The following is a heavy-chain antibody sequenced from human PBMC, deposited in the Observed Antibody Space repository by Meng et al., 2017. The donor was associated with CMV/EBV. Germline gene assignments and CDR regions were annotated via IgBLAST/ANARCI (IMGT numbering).Heavy chain of an antibody. V-gene: IGHV4-34*01. D-gene: IGHD3-10*01. CDR2: INHSGST. Sequence: SETLSLTCAVYGGSFSGYYWSWIRQLPGKGLEWIGEINHSGSTNYNPSLKGRVTISVDTSKNQFSLKLSSVTAADTAVYYCARKAFAYYYGSGNLKTRAFDIWGQGTMVTVSS. CDR3: ARKAFAYYYGSGNLKTRAFDI. J-gene: IGHJ3*02. CDR1: GGSFSGYY.